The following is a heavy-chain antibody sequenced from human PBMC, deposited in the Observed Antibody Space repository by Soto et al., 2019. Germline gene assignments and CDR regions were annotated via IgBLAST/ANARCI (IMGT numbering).Heavy chain of an antibody. Sequence: QVQLQESGPGLVKPSQTLSLTCTASGGSISSGGYFWSWLRQYPGKGLEWIGYIYYSGTTYYNPSLKSRVTISIDTSENQFSLRLGSVTAADTAVYYCARWDLRFYGMDVWGQGTTFTVSS. V-gene: IGHV4-31*03. J-gene: IGHJ6*02. CDR3: ARWDLRFYGMDV. D-gene: IGHD1-26*01. CDR2: IYYSGTT. CDR1: GGSISSGGYF.